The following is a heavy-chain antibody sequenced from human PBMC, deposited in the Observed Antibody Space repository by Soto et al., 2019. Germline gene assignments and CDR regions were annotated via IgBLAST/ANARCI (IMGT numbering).Heavy chain of an antibody. Sequence: GGSLRLSCAASGFTFSSYEMNWVRQAPGKGLEWVSYISSSGSTIYYADSVKGRFTISRDNAENSLYLQMNSLRAEDTAVYYCARVKSYDILTGYPPDFDYWGQGTLVTVSS. J-gene: IGHJ4*02. CDR2: ISSSGSTI. CDR1: GFTFSSYE. CDR3: ARVKSYDILTGYPPDFDY. V-gene: IGHV3-48*03. D-gene: IGHD3-9*01.